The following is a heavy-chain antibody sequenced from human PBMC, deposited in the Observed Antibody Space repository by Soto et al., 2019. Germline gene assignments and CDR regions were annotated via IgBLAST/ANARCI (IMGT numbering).Heavy chain of an antibody. CDR1: GGSMSRGGQS. CDR3: ARGPPEYYDSSGYYPRWGFDY. V-gene: IGHV4-30-2*05. Sequence: SETLSLTCAVSGGSMSRGGQSWSWIRQPPGKGLEWLGFIYYTGSTYYNPSLKSRVTISVDTSKNQFSLKLSSVTAADTAVYYCARGPPEYYDSSGYYPRWGFDYWGQGTLVTVSS. CDR2: IYYTGST. J-gene: IGHJ4*02. D-gene: IGHD3-22*01.